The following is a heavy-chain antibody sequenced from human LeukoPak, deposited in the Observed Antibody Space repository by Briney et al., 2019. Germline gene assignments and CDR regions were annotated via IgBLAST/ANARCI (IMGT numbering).Heavy chain of an antibody. J-gene: IGHJ5*02. CDR1: GGSFSGYY. D-gene: IGHD6-25*01. Sequence: ASETLSLTCAVYGGSFSGYYWSWIRQPPGKGLEWIGEINHSGSTNYNPSLKRRVTISVDTSKNQFSLKLSSLTAADTAVYYCARSSRSIAARHNWFDPWGQGTLVTVSS. CDR3: ARSSRSIAARHNWFDP. V-gene: IGHV4-34*01. CDR2: INHSGST.